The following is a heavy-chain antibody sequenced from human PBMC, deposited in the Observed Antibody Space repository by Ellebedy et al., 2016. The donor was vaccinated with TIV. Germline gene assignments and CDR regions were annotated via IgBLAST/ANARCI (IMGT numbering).Heavy chain of an antibody. J-gene: IGHJ3*02. V-gene: IGHV3-53*01. CDR1: GFTVSSNY. CDR3: ARDGEAGRGNDAFDI. Sequence: PGGSLRLSCATSGFTVSSNYMSWVRQAPGKGLEWVSVIYSGGSTNYADSVKGRFTISRDNSKNTVYLQMNSLRAEDTAVYYCARDGEAGRGNDAFDIWGQGTMVTVSS. CDR2: IYSGGST. D-gene: IGHD1-26*01.